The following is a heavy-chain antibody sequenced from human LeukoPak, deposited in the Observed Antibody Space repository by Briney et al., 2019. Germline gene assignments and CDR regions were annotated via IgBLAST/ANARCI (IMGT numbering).Heavy chain of an antibody. CDR2: ISSSSSTI. CDR3: ARDTADYHAFDI. D-gene: IGHD4-11*01. V-gene: IGHV3-48*04. CDR1: GFTFSSYS. Sequence: GGSLRLSCAASGFTFSSYSMNWVRQAPGKGLEWVSYISSSSSTIYYADSVKGRFTISRDNAKHSLYLQMNSLRAEDTTVYYCARDTADYHAFDIWGQGTIVTVSS. J-gene: IGHJ3*02.